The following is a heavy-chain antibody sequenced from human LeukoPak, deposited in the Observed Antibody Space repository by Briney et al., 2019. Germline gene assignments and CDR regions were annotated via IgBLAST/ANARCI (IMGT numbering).Heavy chain of an antibody. CDR2: IKQDGSEE. CDR3: ARGGGI. V-gene: IGHV3-7*01. CDR1: GFTFSLYW. D-gene: IGHD2-15*01. J-gene: IGHJ3*02. Sequence: GGSRRLSCVGSGFTFSLYWMNWVRQAPGKGLEWVANIKQDGSEEYYVDSVKGRFTISRDNAKNSLYLQMNSLRVEDTAVYYCARGGGIWGQGTMVTVSS.